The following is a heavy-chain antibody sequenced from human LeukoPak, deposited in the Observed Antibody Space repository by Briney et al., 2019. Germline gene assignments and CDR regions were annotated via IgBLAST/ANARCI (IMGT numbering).Heavy chain of an antibody. CDR2: IYYSGST. V-gene: IGHV4-59*12. J-gene: IGHJ4*02. Sequence: SETLSLTCTVSGGSISSYYWSWIRQPPGKGLEWIGYIYYSGSTNYNPSLKSRVTISVDTSKNQFSLKLSSVTAADTALYYCVREGMIVAVTPFDYWGQGTLVTVSS. CDR3: VREGMIVAVTPFDY. D-gene: IGHD3-22*01. CDR1: GGSISSYY.